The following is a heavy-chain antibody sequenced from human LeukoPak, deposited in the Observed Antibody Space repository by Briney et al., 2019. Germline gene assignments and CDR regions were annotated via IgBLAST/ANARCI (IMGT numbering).Heavy chain of an antibody. Sequence: PGRSLRLSCAASGFTFSSYAMHWVRQAPGKGLEWVAVISYDGSNKYYADFVKGRFTISRDNSKNTLYLQMNSLRDEDTAVYYCARVRCSGGSCYSIDNWGQGTLVTVSS. CDR3: ARVRCSGGSCYSIDN. CDR1: GFTFSSYA. D-gene: IGHD2-15*01. CDR2: ISYDGSNK. J-gene: IGHJ4*02. V-gene: IGHV3-30-3*01.